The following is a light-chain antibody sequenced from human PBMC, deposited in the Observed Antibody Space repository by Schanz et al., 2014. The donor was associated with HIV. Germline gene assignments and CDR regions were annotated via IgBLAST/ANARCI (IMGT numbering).Light chain of an antibody. J-gene: IGLJ3*02. V-gene: IGLV1-44*01. CDR1: SSNFRSNA. Sequence: QSLLTQPPSASGTPGQRVTISCSGSSSNFRSNAVNWYQQLPGTAPKLVIYNTYHRPSGVPDRFSGSQSGASASLAISGLQSEDEADFYCATWDDSLNGWVFGGGTKLTVL. CDR2: NTY. CDR3: ATWDDSLNGWV.